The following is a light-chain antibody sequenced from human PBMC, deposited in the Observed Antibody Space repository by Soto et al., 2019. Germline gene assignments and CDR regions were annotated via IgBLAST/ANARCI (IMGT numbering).Light chain of an antibody. V-gene: IGLV1-47*01. Sequence: QSVLTQPASSSGTPGQGVTISCSGSTSNIGSNYVYWYQQLPGTAPELLIYRNNQRPSGGPDRFSGSKSGTSASLAISGLRSDDEADYFCATWDDSLNGFYVFRTGTKVTVL. CDR2: RNN. CDR1: TSNIGSNY. J-gene: IGLJ1*01. CDR3: ATWDDSLNGFYV.